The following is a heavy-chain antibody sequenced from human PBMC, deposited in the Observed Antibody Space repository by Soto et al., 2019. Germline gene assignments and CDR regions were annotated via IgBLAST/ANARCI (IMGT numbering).Heavy chain of an antibody. V-gene: IGHV4-4*02. J-gene: IGHJ6*04. Sequence: SETLSLTSAVSGGSISSSNWWSWVRQPPGKGLEWIGEIYHSGSTNYNPSLKSRVTISVDKSKNQFSLKLSSVTAADTAVYYCASRPRRNWNYYYNYYYYYGMDVWGEGTTVTVSS. CDR1: GGSISSSNW. D-gene: IGHD1-7*01. CDR3: ASRPRRNWNYYYNYYYYYGMDV. CDR2: IYHSGST.